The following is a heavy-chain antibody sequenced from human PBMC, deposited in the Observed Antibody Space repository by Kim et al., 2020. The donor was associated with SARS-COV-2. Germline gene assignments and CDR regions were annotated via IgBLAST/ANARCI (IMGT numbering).Heavy chain of an antibody. D-gene: IGHD6-13*01. CDR3: TRNRDIAAVPDY. Sequence: YYADSVKGRFSISRDNAKNSLYLQMNSLRAEDTALYYCTRNRDIAAVPDYWGQGTLVTVSS. V-gene: IGHV3-48*03. J-gene: IGHJ4*02.